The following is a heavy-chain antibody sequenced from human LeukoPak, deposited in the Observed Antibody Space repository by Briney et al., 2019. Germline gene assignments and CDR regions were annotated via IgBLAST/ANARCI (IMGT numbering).Heavy chain of an antibody. CDR3: ARGRIGHDY. Sequence: SETLSLTCTVSGGSISSGDYYWSWIRQPPGKGLEWIGYIYYSGSTNYNPSLKSRVTISVDASKNQFSLKLSSVTAADTAVYYCARGRIGHDYWGQGTLVTVSS. CDR1: GGSISSGDYY. D-gene: IGHD2-21*01. J-gene: IGHJ4*02. CDR2: IYYSGST. V-gene: IGHV4-61*08.